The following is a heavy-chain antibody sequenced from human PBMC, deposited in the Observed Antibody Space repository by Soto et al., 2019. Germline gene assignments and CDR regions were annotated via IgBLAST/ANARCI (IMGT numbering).Heavy chain of an antibody. CDR3: ARGKPDYDFWSGYYRRWFDP. D-gene: IGHD3-3*01. CDR1: GGSFSGYY. CDR2: INHSGST. J-gene: IGHJ5*02. Sequence: QVQLQQWGAGLLKPSETLSLTCAVYGGSFSGYYWSWIRQPPGKGLEWIGEINHSGSTNYNPSLKSRVTISVDPSKNQFSLKLSSVTAADTAVYYCARGKPDYDFWSGYYRRWFDPWGQGTLVTVSS. V-gene: IGHV4-34*01.